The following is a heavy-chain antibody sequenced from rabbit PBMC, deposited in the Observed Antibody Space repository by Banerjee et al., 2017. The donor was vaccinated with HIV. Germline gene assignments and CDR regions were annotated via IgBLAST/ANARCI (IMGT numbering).Heavy chain of an antibody. D-gene: IGHD8-1*01. CDR3: ARENGGSSSYYFDL. CDR1: GFDFSSSYY. V-gene: IGHV1S40*01. Sequence: QSLEESGGDLVKPGASLTLTCTASGFDFSSSYYMCWVRQAPGKGLEWIGCIDTGSGSTDYASWVNGRFTISKTSSTTVTLQMTSLTAADTATYFCARENGGSSSYYFDLWGPGTLVTVS. CDR2: IDTGSGST. J-gene: IGHJ4*01.